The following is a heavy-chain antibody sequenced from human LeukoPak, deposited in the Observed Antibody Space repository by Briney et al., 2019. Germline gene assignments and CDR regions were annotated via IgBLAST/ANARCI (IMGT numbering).Heavy chain of an antibody. V-gene: IGHV4-38-2*02. D-gene: IGHD5-24*01. CDR2: IHHSGGT. CDR3: ARPLNKRDGYSSDN. Sequence: SETLSLTCSVSGYSITSDDGWAWSRQSPEKGLEWIASIHHSGGTYYNPSFKSRATISVDTSKNQFSLKLTSVTAADTALYYCARPLNKRDGYSSDNWGQGTLVTVSS. J-gene: IGHJ4*02. CDR1: GYSITSDDG.